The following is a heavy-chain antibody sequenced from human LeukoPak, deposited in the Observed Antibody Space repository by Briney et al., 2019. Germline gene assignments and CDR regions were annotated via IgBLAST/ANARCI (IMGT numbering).Heavy chain of an antibody. Sequence: GSLRLSCAASGFTFDDYGMSWVRQVPGKGLEWVSGINWNGGNTGYADSVKGRFTISRDNAKNSLYLQMNSLRAEDMALYYCAKGGGGRLIYYYYMDVWGKGTTVTVSS. CDR2: INWNGGNT. J-gene: IGHJ6*03. V-gene: IGHV3-20*04. CDR3: AKGGGGRLIYYYYMDV. CDR1: GFTFDDYG. D-gene: IGHD3-16*01.